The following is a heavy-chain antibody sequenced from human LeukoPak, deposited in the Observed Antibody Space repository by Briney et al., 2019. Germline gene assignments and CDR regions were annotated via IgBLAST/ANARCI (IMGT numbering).Heavy chain of an antibody. J-gene: IGHJ4*02. D-gene: IGHD5-18*01. CDR3: AKDILYSYGYLDY. Sequence: PGGSLRLSCAASGFTFSSYGMHWVRQAPGKGLEWVAFIRFDGSNKYYADSVKGRFTISRDNSKNTLSLQMNSLRAEDTAAYYCAKDILYSYGYLDYWGQGTLVTVSS. CDR2: IRFDGSNK. V-gene: IGHV3-30*02. CDR1: GFTFSSYG.